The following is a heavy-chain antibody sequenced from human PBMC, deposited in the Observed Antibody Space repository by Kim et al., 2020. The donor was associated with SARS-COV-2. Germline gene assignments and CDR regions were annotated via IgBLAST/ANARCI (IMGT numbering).Heavy chain of an antibody. Sequence: GGSLRLSCAASGFTFSSYAMHWVRQAPGKGLEWVAVISYDGSNKYYADSVKGRFTISRDNSKNTLYLQMNSLRAEDTAVYYCAKDWTGTETVGYYYYGMDVWGQGTTVTVSS. CDR2: ISYDGSNK. J-gene: IGHJ6*02. V-gene: IGHV3-30-3*01. D-gene: IGHD1-1*01. CDR1: GFTFSSYA. CDR3: AKDWTGTETVGYYYYGMDV.